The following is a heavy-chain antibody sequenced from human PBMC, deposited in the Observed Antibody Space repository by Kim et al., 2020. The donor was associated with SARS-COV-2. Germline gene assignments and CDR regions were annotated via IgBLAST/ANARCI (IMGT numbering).Heavy chain of an antibody. V-gene: IGHV5-51*01. J-gene: IGHJ5*02. CDR3: ARFSVSYNGWFDP. D-gene: IGHD1-26*01. Sequence: RHNPSFQGQVTISGGKSIRTAYLQWSSLKASDTAMYYCARFSVSYNGWFDPWGQGTLVTVSS.